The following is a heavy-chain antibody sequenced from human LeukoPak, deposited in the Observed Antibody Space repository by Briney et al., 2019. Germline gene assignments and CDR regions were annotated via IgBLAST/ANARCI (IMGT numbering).Heavy chain of an antibody. CDR2: IYSDGSR. Sequence: PGGSLRLSCAASGFTVSSNYMSWVRQAPGKGLEWVPGIYSDGSRYYADAVKGRFTISRDNSKNTLYLQMNSLRAEDTAVYYCVIGEKYSSGWYDSVWGPGTLVTVSS. J-gene: IGHJ4*02. CDR1: GFTVSSNY. CDR3: VIGEKYSSGWYDSV. D-gene: IGHD6-19*01. V-gene: IGHV3-53*01.